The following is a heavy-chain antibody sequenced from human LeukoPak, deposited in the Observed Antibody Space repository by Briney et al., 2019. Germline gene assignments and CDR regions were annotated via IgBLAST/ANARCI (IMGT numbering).Heavy chain of an antibody. Sequence: SETLSLTCTVSGYSISSGYYWGWIRQPPGKGLEWIGSIYHSGSTYYNPSLKSRVTISVDTSKNQFSLKLSSVTAADTAVYYCASVLRTFDYWGQGTLVTVSS. V-gene: IGHV4-38-2*02. CDR3: ASVLRTFDY. CDR1: GYSISSGYY. CDR2: IYHSGST. J-gene: IGHJ4*02.